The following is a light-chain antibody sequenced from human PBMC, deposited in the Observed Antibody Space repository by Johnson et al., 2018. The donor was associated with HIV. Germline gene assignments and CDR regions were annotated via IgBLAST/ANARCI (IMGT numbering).Light chain of an antibody. V-gene: IGLV1-51*02. CDR3: ATWPSSLTSGGV. CDR2: ENH. Sequence: QSVLTQPPSVSAAPGQRVTISCSGSSSNIGDNYVSWYQQLPGTAPKLLIYENHKRPSGIPYRFSGSKSATSATLGITGCQTGDEADDYRATWPSSLTSGGVFGTGTKVTVL. CDR1: SSNIGDNY. J-gene: IGLJ1*01.